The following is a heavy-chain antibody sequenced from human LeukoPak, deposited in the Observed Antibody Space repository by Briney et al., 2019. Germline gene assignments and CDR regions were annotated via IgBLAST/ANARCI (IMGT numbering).Heavy chain of an antibody. CDR2: ITTSSDAT. D-gene: IGHD3-22*01. CDR3: ARVSRFYYDSSGDFDY. Sequence: ASVKVSCKASGYTFTDYYMHWVRQAPGQGLEWMGWITTSSDATKNSQKFRGRVSMTRDTSINTAYMELSRLRSDDTAIYYCARVSRFYYDSSGDFDYWGQGTLVTVSS. V-gene: IGHV1-2*02. J-gene: IGHJ4*02. CDR1: GYTFTDYY.